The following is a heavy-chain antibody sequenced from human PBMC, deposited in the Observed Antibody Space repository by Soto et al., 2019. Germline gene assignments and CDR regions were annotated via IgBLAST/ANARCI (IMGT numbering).Heavy chain of an antibody. CDR3: ARDGHYDFWSGYYTGHWFDP. CDR2: MNPNSGNT. V-gene: IGHV1-8*01. D-gene: IGHD3-3*01. J-gene: IGHJ5*02. CDR1: GYTFTSYD. Sequence: GASVKVSCKASGYTFTSYDINWVRQATGQRLEWMGWMNPNSGNTGYAQKFQGRVTMTRNTSMSTAYMELSSLRSEDTAVYYCARDGHYDFWSGYYTGHWFDPWGQGTLVTVSS.